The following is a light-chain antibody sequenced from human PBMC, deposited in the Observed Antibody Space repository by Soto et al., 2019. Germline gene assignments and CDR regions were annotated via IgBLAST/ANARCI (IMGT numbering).Light chain of an antibody. V-gene: IGLV1-51*01. CDR3: GTWDNSLSAGL. CDR1: SSNIGINF. J-gene: IGLJ3*02. CDR2: DND. Sequence: QSVLTQPPSVSAAPGQRVTISCSGSSSNIGINFVSWYQQLPGTAPQLLIYDNDKRPSGIPDRFSGSKSGTSATLGITGLQTGDEADYYCGTWDNSLSAGLFGGGTQLTVL.